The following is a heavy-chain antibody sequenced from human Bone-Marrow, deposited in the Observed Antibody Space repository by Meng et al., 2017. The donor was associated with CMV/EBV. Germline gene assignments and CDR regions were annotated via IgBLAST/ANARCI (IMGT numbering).Heavy chain of an antibody. CDR3: AKDRGVAGTLDGMDV. CDR2: IRYDGSNK. D-gene: IGHD6-19*01. V-gene: IGHV3-30*02. J-gene: IGHJ6*02. CDR1: GFTFSSYG. Sequence: GESLKISCAASGFTFSSYGMHWVRQAPGKGLEWVAFIRYDGSNKYYADSVKGRFTISRDNSKNSLYLQMNSLRTEDTALYYCAKDRGVAGTLDGMDVWGQGTTVTVSS.